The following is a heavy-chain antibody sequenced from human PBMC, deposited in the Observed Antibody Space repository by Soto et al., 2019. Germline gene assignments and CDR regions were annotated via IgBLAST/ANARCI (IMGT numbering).Heavy chain of an antibody. V-gene: IGHV3-33*01. CDR2: IWYDGSKK. J-gene: IGHJ6*02. CDR1: GFTFSSYA. D-gene: IGHD5-18*01. Sequence: QVQLVESGGGMVQPGRSLRLSCAASGFTFSSYAMHWVRQAPGKGLEWVAIIWYDGSKKYYADSVKDRFTISRDNSKNTLYLEMNSLRVEDTAEYYCARDRGSGYSYGTYYYYYGMDVWGQGTTVTVSS. CDR3: ARDRGSGYSYGTYYYYYGMDV.